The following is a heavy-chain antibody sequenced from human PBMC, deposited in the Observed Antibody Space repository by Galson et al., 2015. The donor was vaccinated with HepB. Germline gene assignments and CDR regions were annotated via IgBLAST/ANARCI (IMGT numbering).Heavy chain of an antibody. J-gene: IGHJ4*02. CDR2: IDWDDDK. CDR3: ARTSSDRSSYSYYFDY. CDR1: GFSLSTSGMR. V-gene: IGHV2-70*04. D-gene: IGHD6-19*01. Sequence: PALVKPTQTLTLTCTFSGFSLSTSGMRVNWIRQPPGKALEWLARIDWDDDKFYSTSLKTRLTISKDTSKNQVVLTMTNMDPVDTATYYCARTSSDRSSYSYYFDYWGQGTLVTVSS.